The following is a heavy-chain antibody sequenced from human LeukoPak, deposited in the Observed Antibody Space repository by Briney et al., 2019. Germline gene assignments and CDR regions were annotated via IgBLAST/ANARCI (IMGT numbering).Heavy chain of an antibody. Sequence: GGSLRLSCAASGFTFSSYSMNWVRQAPGKGLEWVSYISSSSSTIYYADSVKGRFTISRDNAKNSLYLQMNSLRAEDTAVYYCARDKQWELLHPSYFDYWGQGTLVTVSS. D-gene: IGHD1-26*01. J-gene: IGHJ4*02. CDR1: GFTFSSYS. CDR2: ISSSSSTI. CDR3: ARDKQWELLHPSYFDY. V-gene: IGHV3-48*04.